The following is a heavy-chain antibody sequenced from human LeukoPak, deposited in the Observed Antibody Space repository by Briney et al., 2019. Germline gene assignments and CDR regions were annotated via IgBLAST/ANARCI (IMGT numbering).Heavy chain of an antibody. J-gene: IGHJ3*02. CDR2: ISPSGDIL. Sequence: GGSLRLSYAASGFTFSRHGMNWVRQAPGKGLEWVSGISPSGDILYYADSVKGQFTISRDNFKNTLYLQMNSLRAEDTAVYYCARGVRRRPDAFDIWGQGTMVTVSS. CDR3: ARGVRRRPDAFDI. D-gene: IGHD6-25*01. V-gene: IGHV3-23*01. CDR1: GFTFSRHG.